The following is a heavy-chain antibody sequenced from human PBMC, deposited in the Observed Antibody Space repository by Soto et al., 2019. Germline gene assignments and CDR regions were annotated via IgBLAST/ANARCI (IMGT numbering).Heavy chain of an antibody. V-gene: IGHV3-74*01. J-gene: IGHJ5*02. D-gene: IGHD1-1*01. CDR1: GFTFSSHW. CDR2: IDSDGSST. Sequence: PGGSLRLSCAASGFTFSSHWMHWVRQVPGKGLVWVSRIDSDGSSTTYADSVKGRFTISRDNAKNTLYLQMDSLRAEDAAIYYCASSYNTNHWGQGTLVTVSS. CDR3: ASSYNTNH.